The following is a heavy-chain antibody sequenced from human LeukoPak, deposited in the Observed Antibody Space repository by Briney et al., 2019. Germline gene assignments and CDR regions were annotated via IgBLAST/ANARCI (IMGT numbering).Heavy chain of an antibody. CDR2: ISRSSSTI. J-gene: IGHJ3*02. CDR3: ARDQFYAFDI. CDR1: GFTFSSYY. V-gene: IGHV3-48*02. Sequence: PAGSLRLSCAGAGFTFSSYYMIWVRQAPGKGLEWVSYISRSSSTISYSDSVKGRFTISRDNAKNSLYLQMNSLRDEDTAVYYCARDQFYAFDIWGQGTMVTVSS.